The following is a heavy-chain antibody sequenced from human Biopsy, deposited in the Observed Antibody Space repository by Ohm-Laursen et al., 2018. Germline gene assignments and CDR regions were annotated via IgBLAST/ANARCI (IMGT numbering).Heavy chain of an antibody. CDR3: ARDTRWSPYHMDV. CDR1: GFPFSDYY. J-gene: IGHJ6*02. D-gene: IGHD4-23*01. V-gene: IGHV3-11*01. CDR2: ISSGGTTI. Sequence: SLRLSCAAFGFPFSDYYMRWIRQAPGKGLEWVSYISSGGTTIYYADSVKGRFTISRDSAKNSLYLQMNSLRADDTAVYYCARDTRWSPYHMDVWGQGTTVTVSS.